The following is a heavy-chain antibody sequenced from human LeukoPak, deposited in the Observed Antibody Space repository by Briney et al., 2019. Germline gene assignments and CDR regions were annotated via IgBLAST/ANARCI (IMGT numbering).Heavy chain of an antibody. Sequence: GSPRLSCAASGFTFSSYSMNWVRQAPGKGLEWVSSISSSSSYIYYADSVKGRFTISRDNAKNSLYLQMNSLRAEDTAVYYCARPIYGDSSSWYRAFDIWGQGTMVTVSS. J-gene: IGHJ3*02. CDR3: ARPIYGDSSSWYRAFDI. D-gene: IGHD6-13*01. V-gene: IGHV3-21*01. CDR2: ISSSSSYI. CDR1: GFTFSSYS.